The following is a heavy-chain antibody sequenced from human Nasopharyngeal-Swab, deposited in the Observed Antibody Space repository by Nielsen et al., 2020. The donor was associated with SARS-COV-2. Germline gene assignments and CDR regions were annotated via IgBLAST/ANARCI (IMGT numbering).Heavy chain of an antibody. CDR1: GFTFSYYS. CDR2: ISGSGSYI. J-gene: IGHJ4*02. V-gene: IGHV3-21*01. D-gene: IGHD3-16*02. Sequence: GGSLRLSCAASGFTFSYYSMSWVRQAPGKGLEWVSSISGSGSYIYYADSVKGRFTISRDNAKNSLYLQMNSLRVEDTAVYYCGRQLRLGELSLYNEFDYWGQGTPVTVSS. CDR3: GRQLRLGELSLYNEFDY.